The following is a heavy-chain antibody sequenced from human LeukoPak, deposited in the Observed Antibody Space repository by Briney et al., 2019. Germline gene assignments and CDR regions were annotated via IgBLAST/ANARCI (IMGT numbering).Heavy chain of an antibody. Sequence: PGGSLRLSCAASGFTFSSYGMHGVRQAPGKGAEWVAVISYDGRNKYYAHSVKGRLTLSRDNSKNTLYLQMNSLKAKDTAVYYCAKVQAYYYSGMDVWGQGTTVTVSS. CDR2: ISYDGRNK. CDR3: AKVQAYYYSGMDV. V-gene: IGHV3-30*18. J-gene: IGHJ6*02. CDR1: GFTFSSYG.